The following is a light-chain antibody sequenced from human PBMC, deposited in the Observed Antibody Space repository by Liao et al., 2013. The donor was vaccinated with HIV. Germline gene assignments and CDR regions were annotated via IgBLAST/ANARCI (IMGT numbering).Light chain of an antibody. V-gene: IGLV3-1*01. Sequence: SYELIQPPAVSVSPGQTATITCSGEKLGDKYVRWYQQKPGQSPVLVIYQDYMRPSGIPERFSGSNSGNTATLTISGTQAMDEADYYCQAWDSSSVVFGGGTKLTVL. CDR1: KLGDKY. CDR3: QAWDSSSVV. J-gene: IGLJ2*01. CDR2: QDY.